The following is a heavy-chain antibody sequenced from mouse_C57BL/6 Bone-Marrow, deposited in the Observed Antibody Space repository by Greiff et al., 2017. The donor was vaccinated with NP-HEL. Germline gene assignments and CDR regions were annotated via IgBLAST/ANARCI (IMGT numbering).Heavy chain of an antibody. CDR3: ARDYSNLYAMDY. V-gene: IGHV1-76*01. J-gene: IGHJ4*01. D-gene: IGHD2-5*01. CDR1: GYTFTDYY. Sequence: VQLQQSGAELVRPGASVKLSCKASGYTFTDYYINWVKQRPGQGLEWIARIYPGSGNTYYNEKFKGKATLTAEKSSSTAYMQLSSLTSEDSAVYFCARDYSNLYAMDYWGQGTSVTVSS. CDR2: IYPGSGNT.